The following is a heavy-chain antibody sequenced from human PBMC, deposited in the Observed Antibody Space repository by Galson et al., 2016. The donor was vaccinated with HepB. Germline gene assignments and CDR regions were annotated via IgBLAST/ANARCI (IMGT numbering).Heavy chain of an antibody. V-gene: IGHV3-7*04. D-gene: IGHD3-9*01. CDR3: ARHLDWAYWFDP. Sequence: SLRLSCAASRLTFRSDWMSWVRQAPGKGLEWVANIKEDGSEEYYVVSVKGRFTISRDNPRKSLYLQMNSLRPEDTAVYYCARHLDWAYWFDPWGQGTLVTVSS. J-gene: IGHJ5*02. CDR1: RLTFRSDW. CDR2: IKEDGSEE.